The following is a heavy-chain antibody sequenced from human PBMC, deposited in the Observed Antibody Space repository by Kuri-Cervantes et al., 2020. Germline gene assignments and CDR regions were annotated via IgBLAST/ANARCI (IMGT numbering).Heavy chain of an antibody. J-gene: IGHJ3*02. CDR3: ARDSVSMDYGDEEDAFDI. CDR1: GCTFTSYD. D-gene: IGHD4-17*01. CDR2: MNPNSGST. V-gene: IGHV1-8*01. Sequence: ASVKVSCKASGCTFTSYDINWVRQATGQGLEWMGWMNPNSGSTSYAQKFQGRVTMTRDTSTSSVYMELSSLRSEDTAVYYCARDSVSMDYGDEEDAFDIWGQGTMVTVSS.